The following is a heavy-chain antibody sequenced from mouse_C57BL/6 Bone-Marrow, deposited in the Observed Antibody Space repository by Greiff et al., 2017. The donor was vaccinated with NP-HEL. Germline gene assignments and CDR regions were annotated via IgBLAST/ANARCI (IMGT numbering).Heavy chain of an antibody. Sequence: QVQLQQPGAELVMPGASVKLSCKASGYTFTSYWMHWVQQRPGQGLEWIGEIDPSDSYTNYNQQFQGKSTLTVAKSSSTAYMQLSSLTSEDTAVYYSARDYGSSFVDYWGQGTTLTVSS. CDR3: ARDYGSSFVDY. CDR1: GYTFTSYW. CDR2: IDPSDSYT. D-gene: IGHD1-1*01. J-gene: IGHJ2*01. V-gene: IGHV1-69*01.